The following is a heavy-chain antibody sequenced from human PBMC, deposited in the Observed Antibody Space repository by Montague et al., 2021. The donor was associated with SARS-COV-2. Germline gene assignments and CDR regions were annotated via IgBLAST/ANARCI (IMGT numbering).Heavy chain of an antibody. CDR1: GGSISSSSYY. V-gene: IGHV4-39*01. CDR2: IYYSGST. D-gene: IGHD3-22*01. CDR3: ARFPTSYYYDSKAAPATPDAFDI. Sequence: SETLSLTCTVSGGSISSSSYYWGWIRQPPGKGLEWIGSIYYSGSTYYNPSLKSRVTISVDTSKNQFSLKLSSVTVADTAVYYCARFPTSYYYDSKAAPATPDAFDIWGQGTMVIVSS. J-gene: IGHJ3*02.